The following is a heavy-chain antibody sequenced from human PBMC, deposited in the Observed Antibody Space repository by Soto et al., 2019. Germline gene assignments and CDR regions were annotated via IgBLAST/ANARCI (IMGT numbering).Heavy chain of an antibody. Sequence: QVQLQQWGAGLLKPSETLSLTCAVYGGSFSGYYWSWIRQPPGKGLEWIGEINHSGSTNYNPSLKSRVTISVDTSKNQFSLKLSSVTAADTAVYYCARAYCGGGSCYRGYYYYGMDVWGQGTTVTVSS. CDR2: INHSGST. CDR1: GGSFSGYY. J-gene: IGHJ6*02. V-gene: IGHV4-34*01. CDR3: ARAYCGGGSCYRGYYYYGMDV. D-gene: IGHD2-15*01.